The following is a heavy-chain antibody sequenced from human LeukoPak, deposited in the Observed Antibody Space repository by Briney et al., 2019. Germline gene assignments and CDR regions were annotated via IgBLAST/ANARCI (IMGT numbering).Heavy chain of an antibody. CDR1: GFTFSSYS. CDR2: ISGSSSTI. J-gene: IGHJ4*02. CDR3: ARDPTPDY. V-gene: IGHV3-48*02. Sequence: GGSLRLSCAASGFTFSSYSMNWVRQAPGKGLEWVSYISGSSSTIYYADSVKGRVTISRDNAKNSLYLQINSLRDEDTAVYYCARDPTPDYWGQGTLVTVSS.